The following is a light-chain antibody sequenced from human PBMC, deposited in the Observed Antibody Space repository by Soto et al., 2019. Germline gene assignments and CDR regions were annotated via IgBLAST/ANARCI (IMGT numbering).Light chain of an antibody. CDR1: QSVSYH. CDR2: DAS. V-gene: IGKV3-11*01. J-gene: IGKJ4*01. CDR3: QQRSRWPALT. Sequence: EVILTQFPGNLSLSPGESAALSCRASQSVSYHLAWYQQRPGQAPRLLIYDASNRAPGIPPRFSGSGSGTDFTLTIRSLEPEDSAIYYCQQRSRWPALTFGGGTKVDIK.